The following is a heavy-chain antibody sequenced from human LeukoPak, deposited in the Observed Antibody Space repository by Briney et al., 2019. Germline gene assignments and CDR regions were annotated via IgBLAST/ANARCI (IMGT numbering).Heavy chain of an antibody. CDR3: ARSYSSSWYDYYYYYGMDV. CDR2: INPNSGGT. CDR1: GYTFTGYY. D-gene: IGHD6-13*01. V-gene: IGHV1-2*02. J-gene: IGHJ6*02. Sequence: GASVKVSCKASGYTFTGYYMHWVRQAPGQGLEWMGWINPNSGGTNYAQMFQGRVTMTRDTSISTAYMELSRLRSDDTAVYYCARSYSSSWYDYYYYYGMDVWGQGTTVTVSS.